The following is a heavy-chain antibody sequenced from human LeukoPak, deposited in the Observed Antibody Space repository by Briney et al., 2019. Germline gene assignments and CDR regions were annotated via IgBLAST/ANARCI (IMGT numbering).Heavy chain of an antibody. Sequence: PSETLSLTCTVSGGSISSSSYYWGWIRQPPGKGLEWIGSIYYSGSTYYNPSLKSRVTISVDTSKNQFSLKLSSVTAADTAVYYCASPYYYDSSGYYFWFDPWGQGTLVTVSS. CDR3: ASPYYYDSSGYYFWFDP. J-gene: IGHJ5*02. V-gene: IGHV4-39*01. CDR2: IYYSGST. D-gene: IGHD3-22*01. CDR1: GGSISSSSYY.